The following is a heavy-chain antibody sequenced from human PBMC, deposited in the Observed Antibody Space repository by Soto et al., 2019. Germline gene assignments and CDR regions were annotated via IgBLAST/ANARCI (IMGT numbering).Heavy chain of an antibody. V-gene: IGHV3-11*01. CDR2: ISSSGSTI. J-gene: IGHJ3*02. CDR3: AKYYYDSSGYYYDFLKSDAFDI. D-gene: IGHD3-22*01. Sequence: PGGSLGLSCAASGVTFSDYDVSLIRQAPGKGLEWVSYISSSGSTIYYADSVKGRFTISRDNAKNSLYVQMNSLRAEDTAVYYCAKYYYDSSGYYYDFLKSDAFDIWGQATMVTVSS. CDR1: GVTFSDYD.